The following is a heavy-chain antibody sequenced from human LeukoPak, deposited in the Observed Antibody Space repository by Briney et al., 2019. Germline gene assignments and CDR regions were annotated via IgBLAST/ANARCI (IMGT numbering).Heavy chain of an antibody. CDR3: ARGSIVVVVAAPYFDY. CDR2: ISAYNGNT. D-gene: IGHD2-15*01. Sequence: ASVKVSCKASGYTLTSYAMHWVRQAPGQGLEWMGWISAYNGNTNYAQKLQGRVTMTTDTSTSTAYMELRSLRSDDTAVYYCARGSIVVVVAAPYFDYWGQGTLVTVSS. CDR1: GYTLTSYA. J-gene: IGHJ4*02. V-gene: IGHV1-18*01.